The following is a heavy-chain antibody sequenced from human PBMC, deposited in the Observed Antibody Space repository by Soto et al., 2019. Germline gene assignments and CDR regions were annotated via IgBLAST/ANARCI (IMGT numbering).Heavy chain of an antibody. V-gene: IGHV3-30*18. Sequence: GGSLRLSCAASGFTFSIYGMHWVRQAPGKGLEWVAVISYDGSNKYYADSVKGRFTICRDNSKNTLYLQMTSLRAKDTAVYYCAKDSAGYNPGGMDVWGQGTTVTVSS. D-gene: IGHD5-12*01. CDR1: GFTFSIYG. CDR3: AKDSAGYNPGGMDV. CDR2: ISYDGSNK. J-gene: IGHJ6*02.